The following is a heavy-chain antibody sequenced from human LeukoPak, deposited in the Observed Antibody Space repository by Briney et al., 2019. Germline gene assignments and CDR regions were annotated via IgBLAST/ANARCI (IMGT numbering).Heavy chain of an antibody. J-gene: IGHJ5*02. D-gene: IGHD3-10*01. CDR2: ITTISHYI. CDR3: ARSGGPGTYHQLRYNWFDP. V-gene: IGHV3-21*01. CDR1: GFTLSDYH. Sequence: GGSLRLSCAASGFTLSDYHMNWVRQAPGKGLEWLSSITTISHYIYYAGAVRGRFTISRDNAKNSLYLQMNSLRGEDTAVYYCARSGGPGTYHQLRYNWFDPWGQGTLVSVSS.